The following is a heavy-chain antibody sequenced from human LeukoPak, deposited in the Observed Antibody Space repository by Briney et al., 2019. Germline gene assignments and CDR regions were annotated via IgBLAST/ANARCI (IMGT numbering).Heavy chain of an antibody. CDR2: IYGDGTT. Sequence: GGSLTLSCAASGFTVSNDYMAWVRQAPGRGLEWVSLIYGDGTTFYTDSVKGRFTISRDNFKNTMYLQMNSLRPEDTALYYCARDDRDDSSGYYSDYYGMDVWGQGTTVTVSS. CDR3: ARDDRDDSSGYYSDYYGMDV. J-gene: IGHJ6*02. CDR1: GFTVSNDY. V-gene: IGHV3-66*02. D-gene: IGHD3-22*01.